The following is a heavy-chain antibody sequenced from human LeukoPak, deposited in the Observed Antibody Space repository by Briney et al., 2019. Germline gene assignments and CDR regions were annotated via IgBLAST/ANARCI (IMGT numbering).Heavy chain of an antibody. CDR2: ISHRGRT. V-gene: IGHV4-34*01. Sequence: RSSETLSLTCAVYGGSVSGYYWSWIRQPPRKGLEWIGEISHRGRTHYNPSLKGRVTMSVDTSKNQFALEVDSVTAADTAVYYCARIPLYFLEPFDYWGQGILVTVSS. CDR3: ARIPLYFLEPFDY. CDR1: GGSVSGYY. J-gene: IGHJ4*02. D-gene: IGHD3-3*01.